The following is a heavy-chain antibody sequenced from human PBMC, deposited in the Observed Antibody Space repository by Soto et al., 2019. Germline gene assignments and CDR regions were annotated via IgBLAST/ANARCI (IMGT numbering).Heavy chain of an antibody. CDR2: ISYDGSNK. CDR1: GFTFSSYG. Sequence: QVQLVESGGGVVQPGRSLRLSCAASGFTFSSYGMHWVRQAPGKGLEWVAVISYDGSNKYYADSVKGRFTISRDNSKNTLYLQMNSLRAEDTGVYYCEKGRDKGVRDAFDIWGQGTMVTVSS. V-gene: IGHV3-30*18. J-gene: IGHJ3*02. CDR3: EKGRDKGVRDAFDI. D-gene: IGHD3-10*01.